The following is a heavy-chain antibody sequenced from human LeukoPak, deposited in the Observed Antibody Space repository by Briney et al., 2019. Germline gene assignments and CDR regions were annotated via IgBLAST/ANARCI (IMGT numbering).Heavy chain of an antibody. V-gene: IGHV3-49*04. D-gene: IGHD1-26*01. CDR3: SRHIVGARTFFDY. CDR1: GFTFGDYA. CDR2: ITSKAYGATT. J-gene: IGHJ4*02. Sequence: PGGSLRLSCTASGFTFGDYAMSWVRQAPGKGLEWVGFITSKAYGATTDYAASVKGRFTISRDDSKSIAYLQMNSPKSEDTAVYHCSRHIVGARTFFDYWGQGALVTVSS.